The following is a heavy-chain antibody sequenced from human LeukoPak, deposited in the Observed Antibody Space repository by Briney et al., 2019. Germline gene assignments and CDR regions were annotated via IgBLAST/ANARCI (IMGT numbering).Heavy chain of an antibody. D-gene: IGHD2-15*01. CDR3: ARALRRYCSGGSCTAYYFDY. CDR2: INHSGST. Sequence: SETLSLTCAVYGGSFSGYYWSWIRQPPGKGLEWIGEINHSGSTNYNPSLKSRVTISVDTSKNQFSLKLSSVTAADTAVYYCARALRRYCSGGSCTAYYFDYWGQGTLVTVSS. V-gene: IGHV4-34*01. J-gene: IGHJ4*02. CDR1: GGSFSGYY.